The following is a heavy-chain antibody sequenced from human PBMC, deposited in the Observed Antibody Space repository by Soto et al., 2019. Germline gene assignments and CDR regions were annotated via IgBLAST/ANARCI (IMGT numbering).Heavy chain of an antibody. CDR3: AGFGELLSDY. CDR1: GGSISSGGYS. CDR2: IYYSGST. D-gene: IGHD3-10*01. J-gene: IGHJ4*02. Sequence: PSETLSLTCAVSGGSISSGGYSWSWIRQPPGKGMEWIGYIYYSGSTYYHTSLKSRVTISVDTSKNQFSLKLSSVSAADTAVYYCAGFGELLSDYWGQGTLVTVSS. V-gene: IGHV4-30-2*03.